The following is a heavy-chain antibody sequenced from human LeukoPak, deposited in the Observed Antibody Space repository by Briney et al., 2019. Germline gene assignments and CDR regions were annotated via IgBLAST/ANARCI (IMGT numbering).Heavy chain of an antibody. J-gene: IGHJ5*02. CDR2: INPGGGST. Sequence: ASVTVSCTASGYTFTIYYIHWVRHAPGQGLEWMGIINPGGGSTSYAQKLQDRVTMTRDTSTSTVYMELSSLRSEDTAVYYCAKDLRWDHPGFDPWGQGTLVIVSS. CDR3: AKDLRWDHPGFDP. CDR1: GYTFTIYY. D-gene: IGHD4-23*01. V-gene: IGHV1-46*01.